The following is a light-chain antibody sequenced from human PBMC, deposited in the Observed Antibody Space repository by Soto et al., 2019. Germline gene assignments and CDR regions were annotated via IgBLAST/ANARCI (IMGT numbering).Light chain of an antibody. Sequence: EIVMTQSPATLSVSPGESATLSCRASQNIGGTLAWYQQKPGQAPRLLFYGASTRATGIPARFSGSGSGTEFTLTISSLQSEDFAVYYCQQYNDWPRTFGQGTTVEIK. CDR2: GAS. CDR3: QQYNDWPRT. V-gene: IGKV3-15*01. J-gene: IGKJ1*01. CDR1: QNIGGT.